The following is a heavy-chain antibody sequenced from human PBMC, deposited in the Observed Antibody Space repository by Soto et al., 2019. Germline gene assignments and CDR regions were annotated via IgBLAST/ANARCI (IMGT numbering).Heavy chain of an antibody. D-gene: IGHD6-19*01. CDR2: IWYDGSNK. V-gene: IGHV3-33*01. CDR3: ARDCAGYSSGWYQRGGFDY. J-gene: IGHJ4*02. Sequence: QVQLVESGGGVVQPGRSLRLSCAASGFTFSSYGMHWVRQAPGEGLERVAVIWYDGSNKYYADSVQGRFTISRDNSKNTLYLQMNSVRAEDTAVYYCARDCAGYSSGWYQRGGFDYWGQGTLVTVSS. CDR1: GFTFSSYG.